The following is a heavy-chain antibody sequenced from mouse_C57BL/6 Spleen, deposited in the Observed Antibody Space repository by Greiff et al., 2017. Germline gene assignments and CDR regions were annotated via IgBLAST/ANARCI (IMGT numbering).Heavy chain of an antibody. CDR1: GYTFTSYW. J-gene: IGHJ1*03. D-gene: IGHD1-1*01. V-gene: IGHV1-69*01. Sequence: VQLQQPGAELVMPGASVKLSCKASGYTFTSYWMHWVKQRPGQGLEWIGEINPSDSYTNYNQKFKGKSTLTVDKSSSTAYMQLSSLTSDDSAVYDGAIPYYYGSSTHYWYVDVWGTGTTVTVSS. CDR3: AIPYYYGSSTHYWYVDV. CDR2: INPSDSYT.